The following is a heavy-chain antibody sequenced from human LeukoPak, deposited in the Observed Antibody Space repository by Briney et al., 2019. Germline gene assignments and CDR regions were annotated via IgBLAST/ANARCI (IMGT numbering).Heavy chain of an antibody. CDR3: ARVGGTNYYYHGMDV. Sequence: ASETLSLTCTVSGGSISSYYWSWVRQPPGKGLEWVGYIYDSGSTNYNPSLKSRVTISVDTSKNQFSLKLSSVTAADTAVYYCARVGGTNYYYHGMDVWGQGTTVTVSS. V-gene: IGHV4-59*01. J-gene: IGHJ6*02. D-gene: IGHD1-1*01. CDR1: GGSISSYY. CDR2: IYDSGST.